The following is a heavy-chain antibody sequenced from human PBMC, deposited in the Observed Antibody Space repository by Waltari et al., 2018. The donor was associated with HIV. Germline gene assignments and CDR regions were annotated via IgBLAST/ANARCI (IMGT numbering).Heavy chain of an antibody. J-gene: IGHJ6*02. CDR2: ISWDGGST. D-gene: IGHD2-2*01. V-gene: IGHV3-43D*04. CDR1: GFTFDDYA. Sequence: EVHLVESGGVVVQPGGSLRLSCAASGFTFDDYAMHGVRQAPGKGLEWVSLISWDGGSTYYADSVKGRFTISRDNSKHSLYLRMNSLRAEDTALYYCTKALFSAAHYYYYGMDVWGQGTTVTVSS. CDR3: TKALFSAAHYYYYGMDV.